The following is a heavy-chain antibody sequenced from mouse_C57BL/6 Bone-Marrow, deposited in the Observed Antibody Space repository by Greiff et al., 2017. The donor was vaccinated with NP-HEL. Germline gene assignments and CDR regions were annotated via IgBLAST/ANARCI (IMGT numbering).Heavy chain of an antibody. D-gene: IGHD2-5*01. J-gene: IGHJ1*03. CDR1: GFTFSDYY. CDR2: ISNGGGST. CDR3: ARLYSKEYYWYFDV. V-gene: IGHV5-12*01. Sequence: EVQLQESGGGLVQPGGSLKLSCAASGFTFSDYYMYWVRQTPEKRLEWVAYISNGGGSTYYPDTVKGRFTISRDNAKNTLYLQMSRLKSEDTAMYYCARLYSKEYYWYFDVWGTGTTVTVSS.